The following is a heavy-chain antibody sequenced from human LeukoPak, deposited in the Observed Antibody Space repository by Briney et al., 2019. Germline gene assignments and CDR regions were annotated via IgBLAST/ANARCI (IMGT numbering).Heavy chain of an antibody. J-gene: IGHJ4*02. V-gene: IGHV4-39*02. CDR2: VYYGRSP. D-gene: IGHD6-25*01. CDR3: ARSSGTGTFSY. CDR1: GDSISRSTYY. Sequence: SETLSLTCTVSGDSISRSTYYWAWIRQPPGKGLEWIGSVYYGRSPYFNPSLESRATIFVDTSKNHFSLKMSSVTAADTAVYYCARSSGTGTFSYWGQGTLVTVSS.